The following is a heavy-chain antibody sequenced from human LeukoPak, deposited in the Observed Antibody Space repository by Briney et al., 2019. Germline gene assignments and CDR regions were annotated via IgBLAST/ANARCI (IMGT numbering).Heavy chain of an antibody. J-gene: IGHJ4*02. V-gene: IGHV1-2*06. CDR3: ARVNRFCESGGDCSIDY. D-gene: IGHD2-21*02. CDR1: GYTFTGYY. Sequence: ASVTVSCKASGYTFTGYYMHWVRQAPGQGLEWMGRINPNSGGTNYAQKFQGRVTMTRDTSISTAYMELSRQRSDDTAVYYCARVNRFCESGGDCSIDYWGQGTLVTVSS. CDR2: INPNSGGT.